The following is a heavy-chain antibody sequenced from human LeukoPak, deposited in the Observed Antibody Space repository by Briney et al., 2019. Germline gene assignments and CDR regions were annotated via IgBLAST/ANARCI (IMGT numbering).Heavy chain of an antibody. CDR3: ARQSLLLRFLEWLPYYYYYGMDV. Sequence: KPSETLSLTCAVSGGSIRNSSFYWGWIRQPPGKGLEWIASIYNSGTTYYNPSLKSRITIFVDTSKNQFSLKLSSVTAADTAVYYCARQSLLLRFLEWLPYYYYYGMDVWGQGTTVTVSS. J-gene: IGHJ6*02. CDR1: GGSIRNSSFY. CDR2: IYNSGTT. V-gene: IGHV4-39*01. D-gene: IGHD3-3*01.